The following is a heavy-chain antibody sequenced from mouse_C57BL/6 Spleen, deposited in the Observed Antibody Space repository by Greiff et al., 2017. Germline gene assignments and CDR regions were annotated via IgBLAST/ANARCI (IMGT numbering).Heavy chain of an antibody. V-gene: IGHV1-55*01. J-gene: IGHJ1*03. CDR2: IYPGSGST. CDR1: GYTFTSYW. Sequence: VQLQQPGAELVKPGASVKMSCKASGYTFTSYWITWVKQRPGQGLEWIGDIYPGSGSTNYNEKFKSKATLPVDTSSSTAYMQLRSLTSEDSAVYYCARNYGSSPAGFDVWGTGTTVTVSA. CDR3: ARNYGSSPAGFDV. D-gene: IGHD1-1*01.